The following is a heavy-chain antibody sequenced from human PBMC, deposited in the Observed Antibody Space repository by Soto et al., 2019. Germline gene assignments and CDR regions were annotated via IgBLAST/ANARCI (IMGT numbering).Heavy chain of an antibody. CDR3: AREGSYSAYNFAHGIQLWSFDF. CDR2: IFSSGST. J-gene: IGHJ4*02. CDR1: GGSINTFY. Sequence: SATLSLTCTVSGGSINTFYWSWVRQPAGKGLEWIGRIFSSGSTSFNPSLESRVAMSVDTSKNHFSLNLSSVTTADMAVYYCAREGSYSAYNFAHGIQLWSFDFWGQGALVTVSS. D-gene: IGHD5-12*01. V-gene: IGHV4-4*07.